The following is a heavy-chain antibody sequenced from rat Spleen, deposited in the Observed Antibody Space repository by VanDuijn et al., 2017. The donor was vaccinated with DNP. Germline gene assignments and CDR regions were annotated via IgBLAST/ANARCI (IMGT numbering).Heavy chain of an antibody. CDR2: ISYEGSRT. Sequence: EVQLVESGGDLVQPGRSLKLSCVASGFTFSDYYMAWVRQAPKKGLEWVAYISYEGSRTYYSDSVKGRFTISRDNAKDTLYLQMNSLRSEDTATYYCARGSGTYYWYFDFWGPGTMVTVSS. CDR3: ARGSGTYYWYFDF. V-gene: IGHV5-22*01. J-gene: IGHJ1*01. D-gene: IGHD5-1*01. CDR1: GFTFSDYY.